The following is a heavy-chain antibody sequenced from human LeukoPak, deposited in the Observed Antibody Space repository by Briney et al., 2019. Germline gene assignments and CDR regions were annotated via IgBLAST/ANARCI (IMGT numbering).Heavy chain of an antibody. CDR1: GYTFTSYY. Sequence: PGASVKVSCKASGYTFTSYYMHWVRQAPGQGLEWMGIINPSGGSTSYAQKFQGRVTMTRDTSTSTVYMELSSLRSGDTAVYYCARVGDSSGYYRDAFDIWGQGTMVTVSS. CDR3: ARVGDSSGYYRDAFDI. J-gene: IGHJ3*02. CDR2: INPSGGST. V-gene: IGHV1-46*01. D-gene: IGHD3-22*01.